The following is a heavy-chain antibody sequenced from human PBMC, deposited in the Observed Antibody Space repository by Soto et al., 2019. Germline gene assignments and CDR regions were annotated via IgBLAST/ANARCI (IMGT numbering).Heavy chain of an antibody. Sequence: EVQLLESGGGLVQPGGSLRLSCAVSGFSIDTYSFAWVRQTPAKGLQWVSGISVSGDKTFYIDSVQGRFTISRDISKNTLSLQMHNLRVEDSAIYFCARWDGYADLWARGTLVTVSS. CDR1: GFSIDTYS. J-gene: IGHJ4*01. CDR3: ARWDGYADL. V-gene: IGHV3-23*01. CDR2: ISVSGDKT. D-gene: IGHD5-12*01.